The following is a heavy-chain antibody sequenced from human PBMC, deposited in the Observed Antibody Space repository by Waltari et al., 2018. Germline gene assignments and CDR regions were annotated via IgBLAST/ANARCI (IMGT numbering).Heavy chain of an antibody. D-gene: IGHD3-3*01. CDR2: INPNSGGT. CDR3: ARGGPAIFGVLITKRFDY. J-gene: IGHJ4*02. V-gene: IGHV1-2*06. Sequence: QVQLVQSGAEVKKPGASVKVSCKASGYTITADYMHGVRQAPGQGLEWMGRINPNSGGTNYTQKFQGRVTMTRDTSISTAYMELSRLRSDDTAVYYCARGGPAIFGVLITKRFDYWGQGTLVTVSS. CDR1: GYTITADY.